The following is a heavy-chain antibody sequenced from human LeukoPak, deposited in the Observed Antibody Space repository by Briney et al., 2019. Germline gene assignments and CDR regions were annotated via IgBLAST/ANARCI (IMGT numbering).Heavy chain of an antibody. CDR1: GFTFSNAW. J-gene: IGHJ3*02. D-gene: IGHD6-13*01. CDR3: TRDLGYSSSWAISDAFDI. CDR2: IKSKTDGGTT. V-gene: IGHV3-15*01. Sequence: GGSLRLSCAASGFTFSNAWMSWVRQAPGKGLEWVGRIKSKTDGGTTDYAAPVKGRFTISRDDSKNTLYLQMNSLKTEDTAVYYCTRDLGYSSSWAISDAFDIWGQGTMVTVSS.